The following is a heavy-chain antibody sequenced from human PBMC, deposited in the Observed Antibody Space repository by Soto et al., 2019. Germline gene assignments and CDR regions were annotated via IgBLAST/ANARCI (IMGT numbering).Heavy chain of an antibody. Sequence: ASVKVSCKASGGTFSIYAIIWVRQAPGRGLEWMGGIIPIFGTANYAQKFQGRVTITADESTSTAYMELSSLRSEDTAVYYCARAQGGPQSVPNRSYYYGMDVWGQGTTVTVSS. CDR1: GGTFSIYA. V-gene: IGHV1-69*13. D-gene: IGHD1-26*01. J-gene: IGHJ6*02. CDR2: IIPIFGTA. CDR3: ARAQGGPQSVPNRSYYYGMDV.